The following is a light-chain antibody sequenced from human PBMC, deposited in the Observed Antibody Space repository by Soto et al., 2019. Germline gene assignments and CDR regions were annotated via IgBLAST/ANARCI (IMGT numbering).Light chain of an antibody. J-gene: IGLJ1*01. CDR1: SSNIGGYNV. V-gene: IGLV2-23*01. CDR2: EGI. Sequence: QSVLTQPSSVSGSPGQSITISRSGTSSNIGGYNVVSWYQQHPGKAPKVIVYEGIKRHSGVSDRFSGSTSGSTASLTIAGLQAEDEAEYYCCSYVGAPTYVFGSGTKVTVL. CDR3: CSYVGAPTYV.